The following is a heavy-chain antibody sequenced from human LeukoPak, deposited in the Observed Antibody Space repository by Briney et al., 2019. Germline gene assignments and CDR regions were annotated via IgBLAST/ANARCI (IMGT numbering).Heavy chain of an antibody. Sequence: ASVKVSCKASGYTFTDYYMHWVRQAPGQGLEWMGWINPNSGGTNYAQKFQGRVTMTRDTSISTAYMELSRLRSDDTAVYYCARGNDFDLTYNWFDPWGQGTLVTVSS. CDR1: GYTFTDYY. J-gene: IGHJ5*02. CDR3: ARGNDFDLTYNWFDP. V-gene: IGHV1-2*02. CDR2: INPNSGGT. D-gene: IGHD3-3*01.